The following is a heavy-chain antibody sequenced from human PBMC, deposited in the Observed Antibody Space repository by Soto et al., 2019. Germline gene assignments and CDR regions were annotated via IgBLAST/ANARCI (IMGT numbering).Heavy chain of an antibody. D-gene: IGHD2-8*01. CDR1: AGSISSGNYY. CDR2: ISYSGTT. Sequence: SETRSLTWTVSAGSISSGNYYWSWIRQPTGKGLEWIGFISYSGTTHYSASLRSRVSISVDTSKNQFSLKLSSVTAADTAVYYCARSWMYDPRFDPWGQAPMVTVSS. V-gene: IGHV4-30-4*01. J-gene: IGHJ5*02. CDR3: ARSWMYDPRFDP.